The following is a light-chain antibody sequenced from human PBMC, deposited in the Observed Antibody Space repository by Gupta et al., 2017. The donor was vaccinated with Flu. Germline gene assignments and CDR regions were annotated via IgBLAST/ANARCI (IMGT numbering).Light chain of an antibody. CDR1: QSISRY. CDR2: AAS. Sequence: DIQMTQSPSSLSASVGDRVTITCRASQSISRYLNWYQQKPGKAPKLLIYAASSLQSGVPSRFRGSVSGTDFTLTISSLQPEDFATYYCQQSYSTLTFGGGTKVEIK. CDR3: QQSYSTLT. V-gene: IGKV1-39*01. J-gene: IGKJ4*01.